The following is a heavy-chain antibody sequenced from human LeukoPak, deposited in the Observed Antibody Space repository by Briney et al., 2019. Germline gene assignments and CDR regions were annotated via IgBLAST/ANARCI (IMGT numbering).Heavy chain of an antibody. CDR1: GGSFSGYY. Sequence: PSETLSLTCAVYGGSFSGYYWSWIRQPPGKGLEWIGEINHSGSTNYNPSLKSRVTISVDKSKNQFSLKLSSVTAADTAVYYCARDPTDCSGGSCDFDYWGQGTLVTVSS. CDR2: INHSGST. D-gene: IGHD2-15*01. V-gene: IGHV4-34*01. J-gene: IGHJ4*02. CDR3: ARDPTDCSGGSCDFDY.